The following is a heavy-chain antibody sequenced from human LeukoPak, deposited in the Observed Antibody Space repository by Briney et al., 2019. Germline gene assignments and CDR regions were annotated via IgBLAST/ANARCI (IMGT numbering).Heavy chain of an antibody. Sequence: QPGGSLRLSCAASGFTVSSNYVSWVRQAPGKGLEWVSVIYSGGSTYYADSVKGRFTISRDNSKNTLYLQMNSLRAEDTAVYYCARASYYDSSGRFDYWGQGTLVTVSS. CDR2: IYSGGST. CDR3: ARASYYDSSGRFDY. D-gene: IGHD3-22*01. CDR1: GFTVSSNY. V-gene: IGHV3-66*01. J-gene: IGHJ4*02.